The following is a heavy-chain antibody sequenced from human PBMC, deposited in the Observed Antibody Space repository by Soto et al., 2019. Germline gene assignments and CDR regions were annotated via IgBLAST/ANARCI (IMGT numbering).Heavy chain of an antibody. CDR2: IKSDGGDP. CDR3: ARDQRSYGEVPFDY. V-gene: IGHV1-2*02. J-gene: IGHJ4*02. Sequence: QVQLVQSGAEVREAGASVKVSCKASGFTFTGYYIHWVRQAPGQGLEWMGWIKSDGGDPKYAQKFQDRVTKTRDTSMNTVYMELSSLRSDDTAVYYCARDQRSYGEVPFDYWGQGTLVTVSS. CDR1: GFTFTGYY. D-gene: IGHD3-16*01.